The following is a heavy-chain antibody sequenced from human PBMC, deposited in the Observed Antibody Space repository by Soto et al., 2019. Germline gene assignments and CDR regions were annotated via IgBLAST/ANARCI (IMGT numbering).Heavy chain of an antibody. J-gene: IGHJ3*02. CDR3: TDGEHDCASPTCSLLVALDI. CDR2: ISHDGSNK. Sequence: QVQLVQSGGGVVQPGRSLRLSCAASGFTFSSYVTHWVRQAPGKGLEWVAVISHDGSNKYYADSVKGRFTISRDNSKNTLYLKKNRLINEDTAVYYCTDGEHDCASPTCSLLVALDIWGQGTLVTVSS. D-gene: IGHD2-2*01. CDR1: GFTFSSYV. V-gene: IGHV3-30*03.